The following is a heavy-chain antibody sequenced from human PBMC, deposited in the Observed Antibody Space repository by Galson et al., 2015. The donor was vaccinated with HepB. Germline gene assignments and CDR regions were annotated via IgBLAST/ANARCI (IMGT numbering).Heavy chain of an antibody. Sequence: SLRLSCAASGFTFSDYYMSWIRQAPGKGLEWVSYISSSGSTIYYADSVKGRFTISRDNAKNSLYLQMNSLRAEDTAVYYCARDLKVRGVILHYYYGMDVWGQGTTVTVSS. D-gene: IGHD3-10*01. J-gene: IGHJ6*02. CDR1: GFTFSDYY. V-gene: IGHV3-11*04. CDR3: ARDLKVRGVILHYYYGMDV. CDR2: ISSSGSTI.